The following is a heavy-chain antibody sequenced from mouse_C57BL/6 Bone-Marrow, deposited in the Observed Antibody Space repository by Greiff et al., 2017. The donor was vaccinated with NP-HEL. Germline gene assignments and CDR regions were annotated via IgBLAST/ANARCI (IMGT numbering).Heavy chain of an antibody. J-gene: IGHJ4*01. V-gene: IGHV5-6*01. CDR3: ARQGGYYAMDY. D-gene: IGHD1-1*02. CDR2: ISSDGSYT. CDR1: GFTFSSYG. Sequence: EVNVVESGGDLVKPGGSLKLSCAASGFTFSSYGMSWVRQTPDKRLEWVATISSDGSYTYYPDSVKGRFTFSRDNAKNTLYLQMSSLKSEDTAMYYCARQGGYYAMDYWGQGTSVTVSS.